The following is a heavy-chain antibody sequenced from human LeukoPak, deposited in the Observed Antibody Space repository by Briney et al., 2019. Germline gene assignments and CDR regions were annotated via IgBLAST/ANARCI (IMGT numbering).Heavy chain of an antibody. CDR3: AKASDRGIRAIDY. J-gene: IGHJ4*02. Sequence: GGSLRLSCSASGFTFSTYAMSWVRQVPEKGLEWVSAVSDSGGTTDYADSVKGRLTISRDNSKNTLYLQMNSLRAEDTAIYYCAKASDRGIRAIDYWGQGTLVTVSS. CDR1: GFTFSTYA. D-gene: IGHD3-10*01. CDR2: VSDSGGTT. V-gene: IGHV3-23*01.